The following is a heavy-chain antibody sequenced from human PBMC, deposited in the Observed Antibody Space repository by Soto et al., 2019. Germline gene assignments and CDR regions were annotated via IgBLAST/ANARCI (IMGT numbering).Heavy chain of an antibody. CDR2: IYYSGNT. CDR1: GASISSSNYY. J-gene: IGHJ4*02. Sequence: SETLSLTCTVSGASISSSNYYWGWIRQPPGKGLEWIGNIYYSGNTYYNPSLKSRVTISIDRSKNQFSLKLSSVTAADTAVYYCATAGGDYYDILSGPCDWGRGTLVTVSS. CDR3: ATAGGDYYDILSGPCD. V-gene: IGHV4-39*01. D-gene: IGHD3-9*01.